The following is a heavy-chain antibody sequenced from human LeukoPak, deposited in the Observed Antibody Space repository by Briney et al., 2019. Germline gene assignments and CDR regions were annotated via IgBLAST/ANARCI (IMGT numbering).Heavy chain of an antibody. Sequence: GASVKVSCKASGGTSNSHAISWVRQAPGQGLEWMGRIIPNLGTTNRAQNFQDRVTLTADKSTNTAYMELTSLTSDDPAVYYCATTNDGGGYQWGDFFDFWGQGTLVTVSS. CDR2: IIPNLGTT. J-gene: IGHJ4*02. V-gene: IGHV1-69*04. D-gene: IGHD3-22*01. CDR3: ATTNDGGGYQWGDFFDF. CDR1: GGTSNSHA.